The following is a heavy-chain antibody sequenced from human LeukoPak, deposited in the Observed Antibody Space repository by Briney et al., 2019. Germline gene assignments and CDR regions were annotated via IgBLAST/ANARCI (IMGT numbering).Heavy chain of an antibody. D-gene: IGHD6-13*01. CDR2: INWNGGST. CDR1: GFTFDDYA. Sequence: GGSLRLSCAASGFTFDDYAMNWVRQAPGKGLEWVSGINWNGGSTYYRDSVKGRFTISRDNAKNSLYLQMNSLRAEDTAVYYCARALRYIAAFDYWGQGTLVTVSS. V-gene: IGHV3-20*04. CDR3: ARALRYIAAFDY. J-gene: IGHJ4*02.